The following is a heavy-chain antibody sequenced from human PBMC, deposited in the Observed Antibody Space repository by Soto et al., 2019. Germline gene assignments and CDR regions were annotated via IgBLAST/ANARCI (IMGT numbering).Heavy chain of an antibody. CDR3: ARAWGSGWYLDH. V-gene: IGHV6-1*01. CDR1: GYKVSEIRAG. D-gene: IGHD6-19*01. J-gene: IGHJ5*02. CDR2: TYFKSKWYN. Sequence: PSQTLSLSCAISGYKVSEIRAGWNWIRQSPSRGLEWLGRTYFKSKWYNDYAGSVEGRININADTSKNHFSLQLNSVTPEDTAVYFCARAWGSGWYLDHWGQGTPVTVSS.